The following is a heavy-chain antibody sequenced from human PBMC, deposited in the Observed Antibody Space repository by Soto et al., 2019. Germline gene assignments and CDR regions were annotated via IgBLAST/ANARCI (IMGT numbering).Heavy chain of an antibody. J-gene: IGHJ6*02. CDR1: GYTFTIYA. Sequence: GASVKVSCKASGYTFTIYAMHWVRQAPGQRLEWMGWINAGNGNTKYPQKFQGRVTITRDTSASTAYMELSSLRSEDTAVYYCARRGGSLGWHYYGMDVWGQGTTVTVSS. V-gene: IGHV1-3*01. CDR3: ARRGGSLGWHYYGMDV. D-gene: IGHD2-15*01. CDR2: INAGNGNT.